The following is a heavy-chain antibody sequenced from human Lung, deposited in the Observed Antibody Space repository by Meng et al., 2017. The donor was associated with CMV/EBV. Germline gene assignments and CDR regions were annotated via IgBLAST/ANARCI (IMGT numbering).Heavy chain of an antibody. CDR3: ASFPPPGKQWLVTDY. CDR2: IYHSGST. J-gene: IGHJ4*02. V-gene: IGHV4-4*03. Sequence: QLQLQQSGTVLVRPPGTLHLTCAGAGGSISSSNLWSWVRQPPGKVREWIGEIYHSGSTNYNPSLKSRVTISVDKSKTQFSLKLSSVTAADTAVYYCASFPPPGKQWLVTDYWGQGTLVTVSS. D-gene: IGHD6-19*01. CDR1: GGSISSSNL.